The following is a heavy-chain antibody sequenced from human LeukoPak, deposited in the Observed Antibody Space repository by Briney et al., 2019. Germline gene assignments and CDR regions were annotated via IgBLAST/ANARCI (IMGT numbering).Heavy chain of an antibody. CDR3: ARDRGYLDGFDL. D-gene: IGHD3-10*01. V-gene: IGHV4-59*01. CDR2: IYYSGST. Sequence: SETMSLTCTVSGASISNYYWSWIRQPPGKGLEWIGYIYYSGSTNYNPSLNSRVTISVDKSKSQLSLKLSSVTAADTAVYYCARDRGYLDGFDLWGQGTMVTVSS. J-gene: IGHJ3*01. CDR1: GASISNYY.